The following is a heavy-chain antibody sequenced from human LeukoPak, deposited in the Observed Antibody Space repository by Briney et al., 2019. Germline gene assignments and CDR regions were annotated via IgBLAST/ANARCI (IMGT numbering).Heavy chain of an antibody. D-gene: IGHD5-18*01. CDR3: ARENGYRYDY. CDR2: IYYSGST. CDR1: GESFSGHY. Sequence: PSETLSLTCAVYGESFSGHYWSWIRQPPGKGLEWIGSIYYSGSTNYNPSLKSRVTISVDTSKNQFSLKLSSVTAADTALYYCARENGYRYDYWGQGTLVTVSS. J-gene: IGHJ4*02. V-gene: IGHV4-59*11.